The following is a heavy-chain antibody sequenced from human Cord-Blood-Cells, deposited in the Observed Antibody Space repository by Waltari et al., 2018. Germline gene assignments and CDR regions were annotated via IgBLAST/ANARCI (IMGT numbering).Heavy chain of an antibody. J-gene: IGHJ5*02. V-gene: IGHV4-38-2*02. CDR2: IYHSGST. CDR3: ARDWAKNSVLVIQGSGWFDP. Sequence: QVQLQESGQGLVKPSETLSLTCAVSGYSISSGYYCGWIRQPPGNGLEWIGSIYHSGSTYYNPSLKSRVTISVDTSKNQFSLKLSSVTAADTAVYYCARDWAKNSVLVIQGSGWFDPWGQGTLVTVSS. CDR1: GYSISSGYY. D-gene: IGHD3-9*01.